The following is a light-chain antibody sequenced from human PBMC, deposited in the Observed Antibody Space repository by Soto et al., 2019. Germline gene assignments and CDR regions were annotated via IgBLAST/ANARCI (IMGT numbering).Light chain of an antibody. CDR2: AAS. CDR1: QNIGTY. J-gene: IGKJ2*01. Sequence: DIQMTQSPSSLSASVGDRVTVTCRASQNIGTYLNWYHHKSGQAPKVLIYAASSLQLGVSSRFAGSGSGTEFTLTISSLQPEDFATYYCQQSYSPVRNIFGQGTKLEI. V-gene: IGKV1-39*01. CDR3: QQSYSPVRNI.